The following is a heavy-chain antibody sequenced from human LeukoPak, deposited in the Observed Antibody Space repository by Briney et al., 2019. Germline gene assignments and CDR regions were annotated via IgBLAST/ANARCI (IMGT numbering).Heavy chain of an antibody. CDR2: IYYSGST. J-gene: IGHJ5*02. CDR1: GGSISSGGYY. Sequence: SETLSLTCTVSGGSISSGGYYWSWIRQHPGKGLEWIGYIYYSGSTYYNPSLRSRVTISVDTSKNHFSLKLSSVTAADTAVYYCARGSPRYYYGSGSYSADWFDPWGQGTLVTVSS. CDR3: ARGSPRYYYGSGSYSADWFDP. D-gene: IGHD3-10*01. V-gene: IGHV4-31*03.